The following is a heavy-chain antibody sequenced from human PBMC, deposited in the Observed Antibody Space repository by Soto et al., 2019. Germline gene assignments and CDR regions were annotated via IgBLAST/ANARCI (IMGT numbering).Heavy chain of an antibody. V-gene: IGHV4-39*01. CDR3: AIYYYDSNTYFYRWFDS. D-gene: IGHD3-22*01. J-gene: IGHJ5*01. CDR1: GGSISSTTYY. Sequence: SETLSLTCTVSGGSISSTTYYWGWMRQPPGKGLEWIASFFIGGNTYYNPSLKSRVTISVDTSKNQFSLKLSSVTAADTAVYYCAIYYYDSNTYFYRWFDSWGQGTLVTVSS. CDR2: FFIGGNT.